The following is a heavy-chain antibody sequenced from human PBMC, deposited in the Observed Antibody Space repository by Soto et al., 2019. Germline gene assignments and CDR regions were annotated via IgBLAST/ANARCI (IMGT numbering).Heavy chain of an antibody. CDR3: SLGVRYFDWLFH. J-gene: IGHJ4*02. CDR2: IKSKTDGGTT. CDR1: GFTYSNAW. Sequence: EVQLVESGGGLVKPGGSLRLSCAASGFTYSNAWMSWVRQAPGKGLEWVGRIKSKTDGGTTDYAAPVKGRFTISRDDSKNTLYLQMNSLKTEDTAVYYCSLGVRYFDWLFHWGQGPLVTVSS. V-gene: IGHV3-15*01. D-gene: IGHD3-9*01.